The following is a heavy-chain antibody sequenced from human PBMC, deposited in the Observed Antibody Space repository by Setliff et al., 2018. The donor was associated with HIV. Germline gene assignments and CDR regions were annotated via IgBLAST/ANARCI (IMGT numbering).Heavy chain of an antibody. D-gene: IGHD3-22*01. CDR1: GGSISSGSYY. J-gene: IGHJ5*02. CDR2: IYTSGST. Sequence: PSETLSLTCTVSGGSISSGSYYWNWIRQPAGKGLEWIGRIYTSGSTNYNPSLKSRVTISVDTSGNQFSLKLSSVTAADTAVYYCARSYYYDSSGYSSRYWFDPWGQGTLVTVSS. V-gene: IGHV4-61*02. CDR3: ARSYYYDSSGYSSRYWFDP.